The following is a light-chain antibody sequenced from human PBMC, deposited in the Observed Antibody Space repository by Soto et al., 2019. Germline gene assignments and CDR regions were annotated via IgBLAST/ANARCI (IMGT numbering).Light chain of an antibody. Sequence: QSALTQPPSVSGSPGQSVTISCSGTSSDIGSYNRVSWYQQPPGTAPKLMIYGVSNRPSGVPDRFSGSKSGNTASLTISGLQAEDEADYYCSLYTSSSTVVFGGGTKVTVL. CDR2: GVS. V-gene: IGLV2-18*01. J-gene: IGLJ2*01. CDR1: SSDIGSYNR. CDR3: SLYTSSSTVV.